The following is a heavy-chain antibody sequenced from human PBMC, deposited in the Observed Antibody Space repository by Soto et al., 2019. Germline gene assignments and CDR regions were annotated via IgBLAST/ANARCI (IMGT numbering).Heavy chain of an antibody. Sequence: QVQLQQWGAGLLKPSETLSLNCAVTGGSPSGNYWAWTGHPPGKGREWIGEVKNAGHTNYSPSLRGRVTISSDTSNNQFSLRLNSVTAADTGVYYCARGQEGVVATHWDQGSLVTVSS. D-gene: IGHD5-12*01. V-gene: IGHV4-34*01. CDR2: VKNAGHT. CDR1: GGSPSGNY. CDR3: ARGQEGVVATH. J-gene: IGHJ4*02.